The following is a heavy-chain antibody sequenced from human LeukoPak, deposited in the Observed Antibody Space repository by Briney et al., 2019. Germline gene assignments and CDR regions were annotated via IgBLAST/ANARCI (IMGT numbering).Heavy chain of an antibody. CDR3: ATRAAYKYGFEY. CDR1: GFTFTNFG. Sequence: GGSLRLSCAASGFTFTNFGMIWVRQAPGKGLEWVSYINSNGGTIYLADSVKGRFTISRDNAKNSLYLQMNSLRDEDTAVYYCATRAAYKYGFEYWGQGTLVTASS. CDR2: INSNGGTI. D-gene: IGHD5-18*01. V-gene: IGHV3-48*02. J-gene: IGHJ4*02.